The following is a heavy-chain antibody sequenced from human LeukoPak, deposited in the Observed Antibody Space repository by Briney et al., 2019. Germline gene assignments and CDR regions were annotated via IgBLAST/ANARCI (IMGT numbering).Heavy chain of an antibody. J-gene: IGHJ4*02. D-gene: IGHD3-16*01. CDR2: INHSGST. V-gene: IGHV4-34*01. CDR3: ARMIAPSPIDY. Sequence: SETLSLTCTVSGGYISSYYWSWIRQPPGKGLEWIGEINHSGSTNYNPSLKSRVTISVDTSKNQFSLKLSSVTAADTAVYYCARMIAPSPIDYWGQGTLVTVSS. CDR1: GGYISSYY.